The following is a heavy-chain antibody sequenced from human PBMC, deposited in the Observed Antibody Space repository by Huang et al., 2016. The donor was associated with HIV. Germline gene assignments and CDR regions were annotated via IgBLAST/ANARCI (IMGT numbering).Heavy chain of an antibody. J-gene: IGHJ4*02. CDR3: NTEGDCNTGLSDY. V-gene: IGHV3-15*01. CDR2: SKSNTDGGTI. CDR1: GFTFTNAW. D-gene: IGHD1-26*01. Sequence: EVQLVESGGGLVKPGGSLRLSCAASGFTFTNAWMPGVRQAPGKGVGGVGRSKSNTDGGTIAYAASVRGRFTLSRDDSQNTLYLQMTSLKSDDTAIYYCNTEGDCNTGLSDYWGQGTLVIVSS.